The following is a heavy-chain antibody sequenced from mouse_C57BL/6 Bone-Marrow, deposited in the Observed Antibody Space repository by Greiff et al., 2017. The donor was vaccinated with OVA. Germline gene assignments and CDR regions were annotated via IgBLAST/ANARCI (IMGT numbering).Heavy chain of an antibody. CDR1: GYTFTSYW. Sequence: VQLQQPGAELVMPGASVKLSCKASGYTFTSYWMHWVKQRPGQGLEWIGEIDPSDSYTNYNQKFKGKSTLTVDKSSSTAYMQLSSLTSEDPAVYYCARVYYSNSWFAYWGQGTLVTVSA. D-gene: IGHD2-5*01. V-gene: IGHV1-69*01. CDR3: ARVYYSNSWFAY. CDR2: IDPSDSYT. J-gene: IGHJ3*01.